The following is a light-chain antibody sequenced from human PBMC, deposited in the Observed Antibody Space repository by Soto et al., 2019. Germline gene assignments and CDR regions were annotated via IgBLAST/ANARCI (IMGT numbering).Light chain of an antibody. Sequence: EIVLTQSPGTLSLSPGERATLSCRASQSVSSRFLAWYQQKPGQAPRVLIYGASSRATGIPDRFSGSGSGTDFTLIISRLEPEDFAMYYCQQYDISRTFGQGTKVEMK. V-gene: IGKV3-20*01. CDR1: QSVSSRF. CDR3: QQYDISRT. CDR2: GAS. J-gene: IGKJ1*01.